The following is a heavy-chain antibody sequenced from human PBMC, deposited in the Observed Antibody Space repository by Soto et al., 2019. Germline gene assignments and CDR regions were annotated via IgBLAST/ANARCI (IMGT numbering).Heavy chain of an antibody. CDR1: GYIFSANY. D-gene: IGHD2-2*01. CDR2: IIPNCGTA. Sequence: GASVKVSCKASGYIFSANYIHWVRQAPGQGLEWMGGIIPNCGTANYAQKFLGGVTITADKSTSTAYMELSSLRSEDTAVYYCARYPEVVPAAIGWFDPWGQGTLVTVSS. CDR3: ARYPEVVPAAIGWFDP. V-gene: IGHV1-69*06. J-gene: IGHJ5*02.